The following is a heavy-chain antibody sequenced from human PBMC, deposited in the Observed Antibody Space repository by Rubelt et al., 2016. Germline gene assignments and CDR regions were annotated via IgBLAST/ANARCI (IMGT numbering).Heavy chain of an antibody. J-gene: IGHJ4*02. Sequence: QPQLQESGPGLVKPSATLSLTCTVSGGSISNYYWSWIRQPPRKGLEWIGYFYYSGGINYNPSPKGRVTLSVDTPKYQFTLKRSSVTAADTAVDYWARHTRPVLRYIDWLLPLDYWGQGTLVTVSS. CDR1: GGSISNYY. D-gene: IGHD3-9*01. CDR3: ARHTRPVLRYIDWLLPLDY. CDR2: FYYSGGI. V-gene: IGHV4-59*08.